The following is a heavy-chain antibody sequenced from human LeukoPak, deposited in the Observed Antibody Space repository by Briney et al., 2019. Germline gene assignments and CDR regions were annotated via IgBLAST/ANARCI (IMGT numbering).Heavy chain of an antibody. CDR3: ARAKEERVFLSAFDI. J-gene: IGHJ3*02. Sequence: SETLSLTCTVSGGSISSYYWSWIRQPPGKALEWIGYIYYSGSTNYNPSLKSRVTISVDTSKNQFSLKLSSVTAADTAVYYCARAKEERVFLSAFDIWGQGTMVTVSS. V-gene: IGHV4-59*08. D-gene: IGHD3-3*01. CDR1: GGSISSYY. CDR2: IYYSGST.